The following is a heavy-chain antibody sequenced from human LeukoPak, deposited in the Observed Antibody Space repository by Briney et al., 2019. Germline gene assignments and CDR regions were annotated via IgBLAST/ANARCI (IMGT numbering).Heavy chain of an antibody. Sequence: PGRSLNLSGAASGFTFISYAMDGVRQAPGKGLGGVAVISYDGSNKYYADSGKGRFTISRDNSKKTRDLQMNSLTSDDTAVYYCARHFRNEWELLLLDYWGQGTLVTVSS. V-gene: IGHV3-30*04. CDR3: ARHFRNEWELLLLDY. J-gene: IGHJ4*02. CDR2: ISYDGSNK. D-gene: IGHD1-26*01. CDR1: GFTFISYA.